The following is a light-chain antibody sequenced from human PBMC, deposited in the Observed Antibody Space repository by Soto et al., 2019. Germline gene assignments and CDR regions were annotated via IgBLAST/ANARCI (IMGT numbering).Light chain of an antibody. V-gene: IGLV3-27*01. J-gene: IGLJ2*01. CDR2: RDT. CDR3: QSYDSSLSGVV. Sequence: SYELTQPSSVSVSPGQTARITCSGDVLAKKYVRWFQQKPGQAPILVIYRDTERPSGTPDRFSGSSSGTTVTLTISGAQVEDEADYYCQSYDSSLSGVVFGGGTKLTVL. CDR1: VLAKKY.